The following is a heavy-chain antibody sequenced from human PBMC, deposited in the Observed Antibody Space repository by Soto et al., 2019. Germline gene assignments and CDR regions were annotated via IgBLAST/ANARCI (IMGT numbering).Heavy chain of an antibody. J-gene: IGHJ4*02. CDR2: IIPILGIE. D-gene: IGHD3-10*01. CDR1: GGTFSSYT. CDR3: ARILPNEYYYGSGSRQNDS. V-gene: IGHV1-69*02. Sequence: QVQLVQSGAEVKKPGSSVKVSCKASGGTFSSYTISWVRQAPGQGLEWMGRIIPILGIENYAQKFQGRVTITADTSTSTAYMELSSLRPEDTAVYYCARILPNEYYYGSGSRQNDSWGQGTLVTVSS.